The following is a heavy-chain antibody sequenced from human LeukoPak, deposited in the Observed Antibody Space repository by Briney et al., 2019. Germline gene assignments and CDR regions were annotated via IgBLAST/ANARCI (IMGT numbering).Heavy chain of an antibody. CDR1: GYTFTSYY. D-gene: IGHD3-22*01. CDR2: INPSGGST. CDR3: ARLIDRARFDP. Sequence: ASVKVSCKAFGYTFTSYYMHWVRQAPGQGLEWMGIINPSGGSTSYAQKFQGRVTMTRDMSTSTVYMELSSLRSEDTAVYYCARLIDRARFDPWGQGTLVTVSS. J-gene: IGHJ5*02. V-gene: IGHV1-46*01.